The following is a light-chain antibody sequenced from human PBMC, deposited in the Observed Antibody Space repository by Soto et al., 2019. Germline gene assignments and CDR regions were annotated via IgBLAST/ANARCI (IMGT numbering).Light chain of an antibody. V-gene: IGKV3-20*01. J-gene: IGKJ2*01. CDR1: QSFSSSY. CDR3: QQYGSSPYT. CDR2: NTS. Sequence: EIVLTQSPGTLSLSPGERATLSCRASQSFSSSYLAWYQQKPGQPPRLLIYNTSSRATGIPDRFSGSGSGTDFTLTISRLEPEDFAVYYCQQYGSSPYTFGQGTKLDIK.